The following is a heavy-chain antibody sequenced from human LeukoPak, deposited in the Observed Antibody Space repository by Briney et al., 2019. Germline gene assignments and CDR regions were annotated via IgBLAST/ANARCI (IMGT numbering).Heavy chain of an antibody. CDR1: GVSISSSDYY. CDR2: IFYSGST. D-gene: IGHD2-15*01. V-gene: IGHV4-39*07. J-gene: IGHJ4*02. Sequence: PSETLSLTCTVSGVSISSSDYYWGWLRQPPGKGLEWIASIFYSGSTYYNPSLKSRVTISVDTSKNQFSLKLSSVTAADTAVYYCARGRRTYCSGGSCYLEDNPTEFDYWGQGTLVTVSS. CDR3: ARGRRTYCSGGSCYLEDNPTEFDY.